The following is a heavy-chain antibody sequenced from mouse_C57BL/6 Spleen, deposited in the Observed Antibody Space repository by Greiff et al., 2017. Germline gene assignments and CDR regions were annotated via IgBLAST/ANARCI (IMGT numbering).Heavy chain of an antibody. CDR1: GYTFTDYY. Sequence: EVQLQQSGPELVKPGASVKISCKASGYTFTDYYMNWVKQSHGKSLEWIGDINPNNGGTSYNQKFKGKATLTVDKSSSTAYMELRSLTSEDSAVYYCARERDYGSSSFAYWGQGTLVTVSA. CDR2: INPNNGGT. D-gene: IGHD1-1*01. V-gene: IGHV1-26*01. J-gene: IGHJ3*01. CDR3: ARERDYGSSSFAY.